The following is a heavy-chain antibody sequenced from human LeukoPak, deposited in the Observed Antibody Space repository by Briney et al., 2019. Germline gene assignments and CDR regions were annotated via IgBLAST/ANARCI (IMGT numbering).Heavy chain of an antibody. CDR2: ICNNGGYT. V-gene: IGHV3-23*01. J-gene: IGHJ4*02. CDR1: GLTFSGSA. D-gene: IGHD2-15*01. Sequence: PGGSLRLSCAASGLTFSGSAMSWVREAPGGGVEWVLAICNNGGYTYHPDSVQSRSTISRHNSKTTLCLQMNSLTPEDTAVYYCAKQLGYCSDGTCYFPYWGQGTLATVSS. CDR3: AKQLGYCSDGTCYFPY.